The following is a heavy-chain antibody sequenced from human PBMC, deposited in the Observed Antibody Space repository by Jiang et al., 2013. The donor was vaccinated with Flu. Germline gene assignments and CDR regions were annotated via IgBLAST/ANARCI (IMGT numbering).Heavy chain of an antibody. V-gene: IGHV4-39*07. J-gene: IGHJ4*02. D-gene: IGHD5-12*01. Sequence: GSGLVKPSETLSLTCAVSGGSISGSGHYWVWIRQPPGKGLEWVGSIYHSGSTYYKPSLRGRVTMSVDTPKNQFSLNLNSVTAADTAVYYCARALKYSGFELPYFDFWGPGNPGHRLL. CDR3: ARALKYSGFELPYFDF. CDR2: IYHSGST. CDR1: GGSISGSGHY.